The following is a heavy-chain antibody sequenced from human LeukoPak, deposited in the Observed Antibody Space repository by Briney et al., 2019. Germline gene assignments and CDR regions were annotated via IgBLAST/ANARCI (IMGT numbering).Heavy chain of an antibody. CDR2: ISGSGGST. CDR1: GFTFSSYA. D-gene: IGHD6-6*01. V-gene: IGHV3-23*01. CDR3: AKDRYSSSSFDY. Sequence: GGSLRLSCAASGFTFSSYAMSWVRQAPVKELEWVSAISGSGGSTYYADSVKGRFTISRDNSKNTLYLQMNSLRAEDTAVYYCAKDRYSSSSFDYWGQGTLVTVSS. J-gene: IGHJ4*02.